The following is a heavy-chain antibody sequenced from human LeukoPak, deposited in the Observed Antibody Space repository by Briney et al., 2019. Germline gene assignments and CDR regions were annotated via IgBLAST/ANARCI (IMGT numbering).Heavy chain of an antibody. V-gene: IGHV1-2*02. J-gene: IGHJ6*02. CDR2: INPNRGGT. CDR1: GYTFTGYY. D-gene: IGHD2-2*01. Sequence: ASVKVSCKASGYTFTGYYMHWVRQAPGQGLEWMGWINPNRGGTNYAQKFQGRVTMTRDTSISTAYMELSRLRSDDTAVYYCARGYCSSTSCCRPYYYGMDVWGQGTTVTVSS. CDR3: ARGYCSSTSCCRPYYYGMDV.